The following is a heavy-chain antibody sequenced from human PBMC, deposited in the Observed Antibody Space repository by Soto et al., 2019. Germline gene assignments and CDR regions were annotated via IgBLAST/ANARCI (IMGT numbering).Heavy chain of an antibody. J-gene: IGHJ4*02. D-gene: IGHD6-13*01. CDR2: IIPIVGTA. Sequence: QVQLVQSGAEVKKPGFSVKVSCKASGCTFSSYAISWVRQAPGQGLEWMGGIIPIVGTANYAQKFQGRVTITADESTSTAYMELSSLRSEDTAVYYCASNMAAAGSFDYWGQGTLVTVSS. V-gene: IGHV1-69*01. CDR3: ASNMAAAGSFDY. CDR1: GCTFSSYA.